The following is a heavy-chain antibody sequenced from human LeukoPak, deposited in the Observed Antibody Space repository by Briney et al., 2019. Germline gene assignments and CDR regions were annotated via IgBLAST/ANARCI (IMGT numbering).Heavy chain of an antibody. V-gene: IGHV4-59*01. CDR1: GGSISSYY. CDR2: IYYSGST. Sequence: SETLSLTCTVSGGSISSYYWSWIRQPPGKGLEWIGYIYYSGSTNYNPSLKSRVTISVDTSKNQLSLKLSSVTAADTAVYYCARDSHYGDPDYWGQGTLVTVSS. D-gene: IGHD4-17*01. J-gene: IGHJ4*02. CDR3: ARDSHYGDPDY.